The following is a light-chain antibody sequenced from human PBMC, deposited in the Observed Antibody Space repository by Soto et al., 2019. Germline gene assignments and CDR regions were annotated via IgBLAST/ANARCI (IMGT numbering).Light chain of an antibody. J-gene: IGKJ5*01. CDR2: DAS. Sequence: EIVLTQSPATLSLSPGERATLSCRASQSVSSYLAWYQQKPGQAPRLLIYDASNRATGIPAGFSGSGSGTDFTLTISSLEPEHFAVYSCQQRSNWPPITFGQGTRLEIK. CDR1: QSVSSY. V-gene: IGKV3-11*01. CDR3: QQRSNWPPIT.